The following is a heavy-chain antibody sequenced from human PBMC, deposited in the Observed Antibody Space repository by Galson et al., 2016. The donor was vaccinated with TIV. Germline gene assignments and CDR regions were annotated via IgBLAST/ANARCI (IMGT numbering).Heavy chain of an antibody. V-gene: IGHV1-18*01. Sequence: SVKVSCKASGYTFTSFGMTWVRQAPGQGLEWVGWISAYNGHTNYAQKFQGRVTMTTDKSTGTAYLELRSLRSDDTAVYYCAKDRNTALDTYHYYSGMDVWGQGTTVTVSS. CDR2: ISAYNGHT. CDR1: GYTFTSFG. CDR3: AKDRNTALDTYHYYSGMDV. J-gene: IGHJ6*02. D-gene: IGHD5-18*01.